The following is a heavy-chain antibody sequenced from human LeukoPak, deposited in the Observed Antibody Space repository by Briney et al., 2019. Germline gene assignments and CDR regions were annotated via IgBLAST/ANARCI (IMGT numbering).Heavy chain of an antibody. J-gene: IGHJ4*02. CDR2: IYSGGGT. V-gene: IGHV3-53*01. Sequence: PGGSLRLSCAASGFTVSSNYMSWVRQAPGKGLEWVSVIYSGGGTYYADSVKGRFTISRDNSKNTLYLQMNSLRAEGTAVYYCARAPQGAPSFYFDYWGQGTLVTVSS. D-gene: IGHD1-26*01. CDR1: GFTVSSNY. CDR3: ARAPQGAPSFYFDY.